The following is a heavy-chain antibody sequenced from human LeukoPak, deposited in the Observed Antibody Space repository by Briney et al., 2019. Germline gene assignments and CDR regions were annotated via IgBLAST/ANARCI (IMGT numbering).Heavy chain of an antibody. CDR3: ARGTSSGYYYSYDAFDI. D-gene: IGHD3-22*01. V-gene: IGHV4-4*07. CDR2: IYTSGST. Sequence: SETLSLTCTVSGGSISSYYGSWIRQAAGKGLEWFWRIYTSGSTDYNPSLKSRVSMSVDTSKDQFSLNLSSVTAADTAVYYCARGTSSGYYYSYDAFDIWGQGTMVTASS. CDR1: GGSISSYY. J-gene: IGHJ3*02.